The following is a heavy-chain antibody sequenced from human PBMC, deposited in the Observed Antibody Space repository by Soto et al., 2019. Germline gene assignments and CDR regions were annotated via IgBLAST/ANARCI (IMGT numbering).Heavy chain of an antibody. J-gene: IGHJ5*01. CDR2: ISYDGTSE. CDR3: LRDYSGWFDF. D-gene: IGHD3-10*01. CDR1: GFTFSSYP. V-gene: IGHV3-30-3*01. Sequence: QVQLVESGGGVVQPGRSLRLSCAASGFTFSSYPIHWVRQAPGKGLEWVGSISYDGTSEDFADSLRGRFTLSRDNSKNMLLLPMNSVRSEETAVCYCLRDYSGWFDFWGQGTLVTVSS.